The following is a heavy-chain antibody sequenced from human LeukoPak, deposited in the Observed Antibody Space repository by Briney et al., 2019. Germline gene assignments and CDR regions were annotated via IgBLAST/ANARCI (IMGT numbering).Heavy chain of an antibody. Sequence: GGSLRLSCAASGFSFNKYRMNWVRQTPGKGLEWVSSISSSSTYKYYADSVKGRFTISRDNARNSLYLQMNSLRVDDTAVYYCYPHYYGSGNLNWLEIWGQGTLVTVSS. CDR1: GFSFNKYR. J-gene: IGHJ5*02. CDR2: ISSSSTYK. D-gene: IGHD3-10*01. V-gene: IGHV3-21*01. CDR3: YPHYYGSGNLNWLEI.